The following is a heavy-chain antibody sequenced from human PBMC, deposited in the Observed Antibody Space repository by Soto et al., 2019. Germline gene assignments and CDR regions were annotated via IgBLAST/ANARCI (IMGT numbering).Heavy chain of an antibody. D-gene: IGHD5-12*01. CDR3: AKDGGKDGYFGNWFDP. CDR2: LIPIFGSV. J-gene: IGHJ5*02. CDR1: GGTFSNYA. V-gene: IGHV1-69*15. Sequence: QVHLVQSGAEVKKPGSSVKVSCKASGGTFSNYAITWVRQAPGQGLEWLGRLIPIFGSVTFAQKFQGRITLTADESTTTVYMELSSLRSDDTAVYYCAKDGGKDGYFGNWFDPWGQGTQGTFSS.